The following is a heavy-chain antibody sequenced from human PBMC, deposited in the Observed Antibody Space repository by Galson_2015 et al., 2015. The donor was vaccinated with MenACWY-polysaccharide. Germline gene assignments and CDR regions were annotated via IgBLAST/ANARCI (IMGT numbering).Heavy chain of an antibody. CDR3: ARRGNPSFDY. CDR1: GGSISSSSFY. D-gene: IGHD3-10*01. CDR2: IYYSGST. V-gene: IGHV4-39*01. J-gene: IGHJ4*02. Sequence: LSLTCTVSGGSISSSSFYWGWIRQPPGKGLECIGSIYYSGSTYYNPSLKSRVTISVDTSKNQFSLKLSSVTAADTAVYYCARRGNPSFDYWGQGTLVTVSS.